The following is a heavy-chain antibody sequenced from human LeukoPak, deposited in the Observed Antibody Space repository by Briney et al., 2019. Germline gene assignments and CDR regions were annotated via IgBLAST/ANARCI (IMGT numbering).Heavy chain of an antibody. Sequence: GRALRLSCAASGFTFSSYGMHWVRQAPGKGLEWVAVIWYDGSNKYYADYVKGRFTISRDNSKNTLYLQMNSLRAEDTAVYYCARDGCSSTSCPRGMDVWRQATTVTVSS. J-gene: IGHJ6*02. CDR3: ARDGCSSTSCPRGMDV. D-gene: IGHD2-2*01. V-gene: IGHV3-33*01. CDR1: GFTFSSYG. CDR2: IWYDGSNK.